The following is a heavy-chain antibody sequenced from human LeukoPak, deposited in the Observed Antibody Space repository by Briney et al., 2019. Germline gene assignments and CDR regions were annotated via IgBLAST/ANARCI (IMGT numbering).Heavy chain of an antibody. Sequence: GGSLRLSCAASGFTFSKAWMNWVRQDPGMWLEWVGRVYSQTAGGSTEYAAPVKGRFTISRDDSKNTLWLQMNSLKTEDTAVYYCARGSNSDSSSDFDQWGQGTLVTVSP. V-gene: IGHV3-15*01. CDR2: VYSQTAGGST. CDR3: ARGSNSDSSSDFDQ. CDR1: GFTFSKAW. D-gene: IGHD3-22*01. J-gene: IGHJ4*02.